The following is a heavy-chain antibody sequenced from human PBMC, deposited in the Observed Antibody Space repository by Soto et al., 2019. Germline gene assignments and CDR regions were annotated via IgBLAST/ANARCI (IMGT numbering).Heavy chain of an antibody. V-gene: IGHV1-18*01. CDR3: ARGQIAVAGTGGPLDY. Sequence: ASVKVSCTASGYTLTSYGIGWVRQAPGQGLEWMGWISAYNGNTNYAQKLQGRVTMTTDTSTSTAYMELRSLRSDDTAVYYCARGQIAVAGTGGPLDYWGQGTLVTVSS. CDR2: ISAYNGNT. CDR1: GYTLTSYG. D-gene: IGHD6-19*01. J-gene: IGHJ4*02.